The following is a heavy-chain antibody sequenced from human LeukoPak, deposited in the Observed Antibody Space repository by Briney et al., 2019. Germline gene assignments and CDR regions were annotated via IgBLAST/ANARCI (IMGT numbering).Heavy chain of an antibody. CDR1: GFTFSSYG. CDR3: AKDFDI. V-gene: IGHV3-30*18. Sequence: PGRSLRLSCAASGFTFSSYGMHWVRQAPGKGLEWVAVISYDGSNKYYADSVKGRFTTSRDNSKNTLYLQMNSLRAEDTAVYYCAKDFDIWGQGTMVTVSS. CDR2: ISYDGSNK. J-gene: IGHJ3*02.